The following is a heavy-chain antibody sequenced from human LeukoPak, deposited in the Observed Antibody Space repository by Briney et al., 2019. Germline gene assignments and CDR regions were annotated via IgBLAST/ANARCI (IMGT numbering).Heavy chain of an antibody. V-gene: IGHV3-23*01. D-gene: IGHD6-6*01. CDR2: ISDGAGST. CDR3: AKRIEYSSSSAYFDF. J-gene: IGHJ4*02. Sequence: GGSLRLSCAASGFTFSSYAMSWVRQAPGQGLEWVSAISDGAGSTYYADSVKGRFTISRDNSKNTLYLQMNSLRADDTAVYYCAKRIEYSSSSAYFDFWGQGTLVTVPS. CDR1: GFTFSSYA.